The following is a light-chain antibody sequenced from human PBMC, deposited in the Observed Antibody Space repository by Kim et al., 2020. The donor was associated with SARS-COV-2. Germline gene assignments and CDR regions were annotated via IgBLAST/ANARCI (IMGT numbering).Light chain of an antibody. Sequence: QSVTISCTGTSSDVGGYNYVSWYQQPPGKAPKLIIYDVTKRPSGVPDRFSGSKSGNGASLTVSGLQAEDEADYYCCSYTGTYTFEVFGGGTQLTVL. CDR3: CSYTGTYTFEV. J-gene: IGLJ2*01. V-gene: IGLV2-11*01. CDR1: SSDVGGYNY. CDR2: DVT.